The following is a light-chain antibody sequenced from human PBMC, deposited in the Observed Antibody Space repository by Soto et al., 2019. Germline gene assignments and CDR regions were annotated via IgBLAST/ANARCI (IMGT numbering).Light chain of an antibody. CDR3: AAWDESLNGWV. J-gene: IGLJ3*02. CDR2: SNN. CDR1: SSNIGSNT. Sequence: QSMMTQPPSASGTPGQRVTISCSGSSSNIGSNTVTWYQQLPGTAPKLLIYSNNQRPSGVPERFSGSKSGTSASLAISGVQSEDEADYYCAAWDESLNGWVFGGGTKLTVL. V-gene: IGLV1-44*01.